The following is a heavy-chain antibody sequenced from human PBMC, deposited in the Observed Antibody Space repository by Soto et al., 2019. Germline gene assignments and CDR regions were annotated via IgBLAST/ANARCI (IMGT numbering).Heavy chain of an antibody. CDR1: GYTLTELS. Sequence: GASVKVSCKVSGYTLTELSMHWVRQAPGKGLEWMGGFDPEDGETIYAQKFQGRVTMTEDTSTDTAYMELSSLRSEDTALFYCATDRRSTVTTFSYFQHWGQGTLVTVSS. J-gene: IGHJ1*01. CDR2: FDPEDGET. V-gene: IGHV1-24*01. CDR3: ATDRRSTVTTFSYFQH. D-gene: IGHD4-17*01.